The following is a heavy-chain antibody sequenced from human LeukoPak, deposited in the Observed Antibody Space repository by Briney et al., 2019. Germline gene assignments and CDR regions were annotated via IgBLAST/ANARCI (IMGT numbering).Heavy chain of an antibody. CDR3: ARGIDILTRAEYWYFDL. CDR1: GFLFSSYW. Sequence: GGSLRLSCAGSGFLFSSYWMHWVRQAPGKGLVRVSRINSDGNTATYADSVKGRFTISRDNGKNTLYLQMNSLRADDTAVYYCARGIDILTRAEYWYFDLWGRGTLVTVSS. V-gene: IGHV3-74*03. CDR2: INSDGNTA. D-gene: IGHD3-9*01. J-gene: IGHJ2*01.